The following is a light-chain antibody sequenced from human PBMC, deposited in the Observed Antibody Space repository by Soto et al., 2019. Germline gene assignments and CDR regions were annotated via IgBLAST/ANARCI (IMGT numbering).Light chain of an antibody. CDR3: GTWDSSLGYV. CDR2: DNN. Sequence: QSVLTQPPSGSAAPGQKVTISCSGSSSNIGNNYVSWYQQLPGTAPKLLIYDNNKRPSGIPDRFSGAKSGTSATLGITGLQTGDEADYYCGTWDSSLGYVFGTGTKVTVL. J-gene: IGLJ1*01. V-gene: IGLV1-51*01. CDR1: SSNIGNNY.